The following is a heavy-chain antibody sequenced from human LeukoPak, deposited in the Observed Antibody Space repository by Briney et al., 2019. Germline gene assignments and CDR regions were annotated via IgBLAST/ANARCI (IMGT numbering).Heavy chain of an antibody. J-gene: IGHJ4*02. V-gene: IGHV3-15*04. D-gene: IGHD2-21*01. Sequence: GGSLRLSCAASGFTFENYAMSWVRQAPGKGLEWVGRIASTAHGGTTDYAAPVKGRFTISRDDSKDTLYLQMNSLKTEDTAVYFCTEGLAYWGQGTLVTVSS. CDR3: TEGLAY. CDR1: GFTFENYA. CDR2: IASTAHGGTT.